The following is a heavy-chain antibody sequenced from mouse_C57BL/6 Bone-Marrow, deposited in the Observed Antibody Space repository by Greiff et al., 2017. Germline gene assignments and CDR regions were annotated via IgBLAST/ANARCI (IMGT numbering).Heavy chain of an antibody. D-gene: IGHD1-1*01. V-gene: IGHV5-9*01. CDR2: IRGGGGNT. Sequence: DVKLVESGGGLVKPGGSLKLSCAASVFTFSSYTMSWVRQTPEKRLPRVAAIRGGGGNTYYPDSVKGRFTISRDNDKTILYLQMSSLRSEYTALYYCARQVTTVLATKYYEVGGTGTTGSGSS. CDR1: VFTFSSYT. CDR3: ARQVTTVLATKYYEV. J-gene: IGHJ1*03.